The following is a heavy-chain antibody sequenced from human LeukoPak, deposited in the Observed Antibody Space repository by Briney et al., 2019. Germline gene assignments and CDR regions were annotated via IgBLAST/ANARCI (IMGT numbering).Heavy chain of an antibody. CDR1: GFTFDDYA. J-gene: IGHJ4*02. CDR2: IYSGGST. D-gene: IGHD3-10*01. Sequence: GGSLRLSCAASGFTFDDYAMHWVRQAPGKGLEWVSVIYSGGSTYYADSVKGRFIISRDNSKNTVYLQMNSLRAEDTAVYYCARVIGVVRADYYFDYWGQGTLVAVSS. CDR3: ARVIGVVRADYYFDY. V-gene: IGHV3-53*01.